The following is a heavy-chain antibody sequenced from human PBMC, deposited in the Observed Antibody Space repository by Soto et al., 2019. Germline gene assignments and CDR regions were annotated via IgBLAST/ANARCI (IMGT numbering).Heavy chain of an antibody. V-gene: IGHV1-18*01. CDR1: GYTFTSYG. CDR2: VTAYNDNT. CDR3: ARDETKGSSAWSPGGP. J-gene: IGHJ5*02. Sequence: QVQLVQSGAEVKKPGASVKVSCKASGYTFTSYGISWVRQAPGQGLEWMGWVTAYNDNTNYAQKCQGRGTMTTDTTTSPAYMELRSLGFDDAAVYDCARDETKGSSAWSPGGPWGQGALVTVSS. D-gene: IGHD6-13*01.